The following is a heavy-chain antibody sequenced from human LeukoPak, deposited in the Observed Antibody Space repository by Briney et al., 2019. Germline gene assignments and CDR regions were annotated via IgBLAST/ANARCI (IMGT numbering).Heavy chain of an antibody. V-gene: IGHV3-48*03. CDR2: ISSSSNMI. CDR3: SPAGEGLYRYYFDS. J-gene: IGHJ4*02. D-gene: IGHD3-16*01. CDR1: GLNFSSYD. Sequence: GGSLRLSCAAAGLNFSSYDMNWVRQAPGKGLEWLSYISSSSNMIFYAESVKGRFTISRDNAKNSLYLQMNSLRAEDTAIYYCSPAGEGLYRYYFDSWGQGTLVTVSS.